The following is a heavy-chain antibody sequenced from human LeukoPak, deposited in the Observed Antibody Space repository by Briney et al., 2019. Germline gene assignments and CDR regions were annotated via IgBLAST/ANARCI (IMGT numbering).Heavy chain of an antibody. Sequence: GGSLRLSCAASGLTFSSYAMTWVRQAPGKGLEWVSSISSSGASTYHANSVKGRFTISRDDSKNTLYLQMNSLRAEDTAVYYCCAAVAGPIDYWGQGTLVTVSS. CDR3: CAAVAGPIDY. V-gene: IGHV3-23*01. CDR1: GLTFSSYA. CDR2: ISSSGAST. J-gene: IGHJ4*02. D-gene: IGHD6-19*01.